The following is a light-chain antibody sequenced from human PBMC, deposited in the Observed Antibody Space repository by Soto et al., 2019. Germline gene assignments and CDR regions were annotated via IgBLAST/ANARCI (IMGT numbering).Light chain of an antibody. Sequence: DVQLTQSPASLSASVGDTINITCRASERMSVYLNWYQQKSGKAPKLLIYGSTTLQSAVPSRFSGSGSGSLFTLTITSLQPEDYATYYCQQTYDMVTFGGGTKVEIK. V-gene: IGKV1-39*01. CDR2: GST. J-gene: IGKJ4*01. CDR3: QQTYDMVT. CDR1: ERMSVY.